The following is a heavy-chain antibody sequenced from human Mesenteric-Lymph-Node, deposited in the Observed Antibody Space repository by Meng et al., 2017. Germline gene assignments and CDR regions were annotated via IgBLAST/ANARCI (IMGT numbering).Heavy chain of an antibody. V-gene: IGHV1-18*01. D-gene: IGHD3-9*01. CDR2: ISAYNGNT. CDR3: ARLDLQTTGLNDC. Sequence: QVQLVQSGAELTKPGASVTASCKASGYTFTSYGITWVRQAPGQGLEWMGWISAYNGNTNYAQKRQGRVTMTTDTSTSTAYMELRSLRSDDTAVYYCARLDLQTTGLNDCWGQGTLVTVSS. J-gene: IGHJ4*02. CDR1: GYTFTSYG.